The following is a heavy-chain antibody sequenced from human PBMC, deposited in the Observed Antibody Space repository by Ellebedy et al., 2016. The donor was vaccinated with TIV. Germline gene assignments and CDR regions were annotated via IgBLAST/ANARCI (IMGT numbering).Heavy chain of an antibody. Sequence: MPGGSLRLSCTVSGGSISTYHWSWIRQPPGKGLEWIGYIYNSGSTKYNPSLKSRVTISLDMSKNQFSLRLSSVTAADTAVYFCARGPDKRDDFWGQGTMVTVSS. CDR2: IYNSGST. D-gene: IGHD1-14*01. V-gene: IGHV4-59*01. CDR1: GGSISTYH. J-gene: IGHJ3*01. CDR3: ARGPDKRDDF.